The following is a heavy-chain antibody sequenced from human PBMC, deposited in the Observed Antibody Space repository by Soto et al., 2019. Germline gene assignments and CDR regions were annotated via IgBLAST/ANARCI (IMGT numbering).Heavy chain of an antibody. V-gene: IGHV1-2*02. CDR3: ARQGYGVAFEA. D-gene: IGHD5-18*01. CDR1: EYTFTDYY. J-gene: IGHJ3*01. Sequence: QVQLEQSGAEVKKPGASVKVSCKASEYTFTDYYLHWVRQAPGQGPEWRGWINPATGATKYKQSFEXXRSLTRDTSMSTGFMDLTRLKSDDTAMYYCARQGYGVAFEAWGQGTLVTVSS. CDR2: INPATGAT.